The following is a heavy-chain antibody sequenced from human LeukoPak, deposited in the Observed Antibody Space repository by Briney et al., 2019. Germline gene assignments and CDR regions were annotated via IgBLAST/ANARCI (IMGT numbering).Heavy chain of an antibody. CDR1: GGSISSYY. D-gene: IGHD2-2*01. J-gene: IGHJ4*02. CDR2: IYYSGST. CDR3: ASGPPAEGYFDY. V-gene: IGHV4-59*08. Sequence: SETLSLTCTVSGGSISSYYWSWIRQPPGKGLEWIGYIYYSGSTNYNPSLKSRVTISVDTSKNQFSLKQSSVTAADTAVYYCASGPPAEGYFDYWGQGTLVTVSS.